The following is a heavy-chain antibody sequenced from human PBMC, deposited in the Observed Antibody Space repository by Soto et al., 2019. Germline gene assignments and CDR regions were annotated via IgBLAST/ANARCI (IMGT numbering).Heavy chain of an antibody. CDR3: AKEEITIFGVVIISGYFDY. V-gene: IGHV3-23*01. D-gene: IGHD3-3*01. CDR2: ISGSGGST. CDR1: GFTFSSYA. Sequence: GGSLRLSCAASGFTFSSYAMSWVRQAPGKGLEWVSAISGSGGSTYYADSVKGRFTISRDNSKNTLYLQMNSLRAEDTAVYYCAKEEITIFGVVIISGYFDYWGQGTLVTVSS. J-gene: IGHJ4*02.